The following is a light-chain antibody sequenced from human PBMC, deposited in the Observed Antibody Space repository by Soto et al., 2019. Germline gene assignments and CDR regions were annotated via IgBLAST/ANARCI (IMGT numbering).Light chain of an antibody. Sequence: EIVMTQSPATLSVSPGEGATLSCRASQSVSISLAWYQHKPGQAPRLLIHGASTRASGIPPKFSGSGSGTEFTLTISSLQSEDYATYYCQHYNSYSEAFGQGTKVELK. V-gene: IGKV3D-15*01. CDR2: GAS. J-gene: IGKJ1*01. CDR1: QSVSIS. CDR3: QHYNSYSEA.